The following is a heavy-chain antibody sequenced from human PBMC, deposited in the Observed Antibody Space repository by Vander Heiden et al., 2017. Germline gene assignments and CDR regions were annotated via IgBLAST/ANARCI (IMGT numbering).Heavy chain of an antibody. CDR2: ISTSGKDT. V-gene: IGHV3-23*01. CDR3: TTDPNWPLDS. D-gene: IGHD7-27*01. CDR1: GFTLSTYA. J-gene: IGHJ4*02. Sequence: EVQILESGGGLLLPGGSLRLSCAASGFTLSTYAMCWVRQAPGKGLEFVSSISTSGKDTSYADSVKGRFTISRDNSKNTLYLQMNSLRVDDTAIYYCTTDPNWPLDSWGQGTLVTVSS.